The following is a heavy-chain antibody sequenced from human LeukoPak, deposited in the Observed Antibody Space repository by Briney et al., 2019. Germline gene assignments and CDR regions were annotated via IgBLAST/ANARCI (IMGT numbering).Heavy chain of an antibody. D-gene: IGHD3/OR15-3a*01. CDR3: AKEDYDFGVDY. CDR1: GFTVSSNY. CDR2: ISGSGGST. Sequence: GGSLRLSCAASGFTVSSNYMSCVRQAPGKGLEWVSAISGSGGSTYYADSVKGRFTISRDNSKNTLYLQMNSLRAEDTAVYYCAKEDYDFGVDYWGQGTLVTVSS. J-gene: IGHJ4*02. V-gene: IGHV3-23*01.